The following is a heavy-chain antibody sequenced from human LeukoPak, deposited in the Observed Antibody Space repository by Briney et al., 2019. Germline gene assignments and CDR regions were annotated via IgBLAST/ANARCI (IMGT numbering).Heavy chain of an antibody. J-gene: IGHJ4*02. CDR2: IYYSGST. D-gene: IGHD2-8*02. CDR1: GGSISSYY. V-gene: IGHV4-39*07. Sequence: SETLSLTCTVSGGSISSYYWGWIRQPPGKGLEWIGSIYYSGSTYYNPSLKNRVTISVDTSKNQFSLKLSSVTAADTAVYYCARATPTGGNGYFDYWGQGTLVTVSS. CDR3: ARATPTGGNGYFDY.